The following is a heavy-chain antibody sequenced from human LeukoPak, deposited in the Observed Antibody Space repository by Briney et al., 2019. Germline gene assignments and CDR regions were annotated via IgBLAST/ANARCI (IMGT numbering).Heavy chain of an antibody. CDR2: ISSSSSTI. J-gene: IGHJ4*02. D-gene: IGHD5-12*01. CDR1: GFTFSSYS. CDR3: AYSGYPPLR. V-gene: IGHV3-48*04. Sequence: GGSLRLSCAASGFTFSSYSMNWVRQAPGKGLEWVSYISSSSSTIYYADSVKGRFTISRDNAKNSLHLQMNSLRAEDTAVYYCAYSGYPPLRWGQGTLVTVSS.